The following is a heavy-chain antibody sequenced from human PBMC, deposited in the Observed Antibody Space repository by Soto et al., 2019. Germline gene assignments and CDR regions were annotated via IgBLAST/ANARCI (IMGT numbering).Heavy chain of an antibody. CDR3: AREFASGSPNYDY. CDR2: FTNYGAT. CDR1: GFTFSSYA. D-gene: IGHD3-10*01. J-gene: IGHJ4*02. V-gene: IGHV3-23*01. Sequence: ELQLLESAGGLVQPGGSLRLSCAASGFTFSSYAMSWVRQAPGKGLEWVSTFTNYGATYYADSVKGRFTISRDNSKNTLYLQMNSLRAEDTAVYYCAREFASGSPNYDYWGLGTLVTVSS.